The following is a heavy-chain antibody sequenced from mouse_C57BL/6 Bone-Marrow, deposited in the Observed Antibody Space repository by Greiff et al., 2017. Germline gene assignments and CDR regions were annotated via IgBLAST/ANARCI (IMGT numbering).Heavy chain of an antibody. CDR2: IDPSDSYT. V-gene: IGHV1-50*01. Sequence: QVQLQQPGAELVKPGASVKLSCKASGYTFTSYWMQWVKQRPGQGLEWIGEIDPSDSYTNYNQKFKGKATLTVDPSSRTAYMHLRSLTSEDSAVYYCGAVPFDYWGQGTTLTVSS. CDR1: GYTFTSYW. J-gene: IGHJ2*01. CDR3: GAVPFDY.